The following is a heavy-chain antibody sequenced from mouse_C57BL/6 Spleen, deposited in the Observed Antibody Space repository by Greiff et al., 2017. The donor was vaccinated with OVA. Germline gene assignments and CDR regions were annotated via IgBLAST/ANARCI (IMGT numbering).Heavy chain of an antibody. V-gene: IGHV1-50*01. CDR1: GYTFPSYW. CDR3: AREDWDEAY. CDR2: IDPYDSYT. Sequence: QVQLQQPGAELVKPGASVKLSCKASGYTFPSYWMQWVKQRPGQGLEWIGEIDPYDSYTNYNQKFKGKATLTVDTSSSTAYMQLSSLTSEDAAGYYCAREDWDEAYWGQGTLVTVSA. D-gene: IGHD4-1*01. J-gene: IGHJ3*01.